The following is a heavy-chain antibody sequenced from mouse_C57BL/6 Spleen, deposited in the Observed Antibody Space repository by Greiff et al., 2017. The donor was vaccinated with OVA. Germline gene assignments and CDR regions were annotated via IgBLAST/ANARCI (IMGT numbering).Heavy chain of an antibody. CDR1: GYSITSGYY. CDR3: SRENEYATTDYYAMDY. J-gene: IGHJ4*01. CDR2: ISYDGSN. V-gene: IGHV3-6*01. D-gene: IGHD5-2*01. Sequence: VQLKESGPGLVKPSQSLSLTCSVTGYSITSGYYWNWIRQFPGNKLEWKGYISYDGSNNYNPSLKNRISITRDTSKNQFFLKLNSVTTEDTATYYCSRENEYATTDYYAMDYWGQGTSVTVSS.